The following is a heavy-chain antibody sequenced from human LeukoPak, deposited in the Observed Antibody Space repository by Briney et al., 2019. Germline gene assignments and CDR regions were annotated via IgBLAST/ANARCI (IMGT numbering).Heavy chain of an antibody. CDR1: RFTVSSKY. CDR3: TRDPLDI. CDR2: IYPDGTT. Sequence: GRSLRLSCAASRFTVSSKYMSWVRQAPGKGLEWVSVIYPDGTTYYTDSVKGRFTISRDNSKNTLYLQINSLRAEDTAVYYCTRDPLDIWGQGTMVTVSS. V-gene: IGHV3-53*01. J-gene: IGHJ3*02.